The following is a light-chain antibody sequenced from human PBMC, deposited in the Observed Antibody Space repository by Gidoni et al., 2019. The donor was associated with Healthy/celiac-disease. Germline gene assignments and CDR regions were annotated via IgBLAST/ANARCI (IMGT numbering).Light chain of an antibody. CDR2: GAS. CDR1: QSVSSIY. CDR3: QQYGSSPRIT. Sequence: EIVLTQSPGTLHLSPGERAIISCRASQSVSSIYLAWYQQKPGQAPRILIYGASSRATGLPDRFSGSVSGTDFTLTISRLEPEDFAVYYCQQYGSSPRITFGQGTRLEIK. V-gene: IGKV3-20*01. J-gene: IGKJ5*01.